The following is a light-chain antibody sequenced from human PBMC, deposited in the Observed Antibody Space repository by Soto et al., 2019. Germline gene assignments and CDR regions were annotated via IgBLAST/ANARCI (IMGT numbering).Light chain of an antibody. CDR2: DAS. Sequence: EIVLTQSPATLSLTPGERATRSCRASESVSTNLAWYQQKPGQAPRLLICDASNRATGIPARFSGSGSGTDFTLTISRLQSVDFAVYSCQQYNNWPWTFGQGTKV. J-gene: IGKJ1*01. V-gene: IGKV3D-15*01. CDR3: QQYNNWPWT. CDR1: ESVSTN.